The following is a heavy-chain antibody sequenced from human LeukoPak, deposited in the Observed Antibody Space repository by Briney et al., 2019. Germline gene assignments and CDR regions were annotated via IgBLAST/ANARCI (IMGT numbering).Heavy chain of an antibody. Sequence: HTGGSLRLSCAASGFTFSTYAMTWVRQAPGKGLEWVSAISDSGGSTYYADSVKGRFTTSRDNSKNTLYLQMNSLRAEDTAVYYCAKGFVFFDYWGQGTLVTVSS. CDR3: AKGFVFFDY. D-gene: IGHD2-15*01. CDR1: GFTFSTYA. CDR2: ISDSGGST. J-gene: IGHJ4*02. V-gene: IGHV3-23*01.